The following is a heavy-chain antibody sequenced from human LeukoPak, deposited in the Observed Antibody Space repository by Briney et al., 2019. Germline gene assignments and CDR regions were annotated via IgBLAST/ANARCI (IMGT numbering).Heavy chain of an antibody. Sequence: GESLKISCKGSGSRFTNYWIGWVRQMPGKGLEWVGIIHPGDSDTTYKPSFQGQVTISADKSIGTAYLQRSSLKASDTAMYYCARSRAETVPVWGSYRHHDAFDIWGQGTMVTVSS. CDR2: IHPGDSDT. D-gene: IGHD3-16*02. J-gene: IGHJ3*02. CDR3: ARSRAETVPVWGSYRHHDAFDI. V-gene: IGHV5-51*01. CDR1: GSRFTNYW.